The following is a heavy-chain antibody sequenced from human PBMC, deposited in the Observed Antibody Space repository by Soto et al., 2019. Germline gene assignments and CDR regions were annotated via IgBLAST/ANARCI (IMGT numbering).Heavy chain of an antibody. CDR1: GYTLTELS. D-gene: IGHD6-13*01. CDR3: ATDRIAAAGAEYGMDV. J-gene: IGHJ6*02. Sequence: ASVKFSCKVSGYTLTELSMHWVRQAPGKGLEWMGGFDPEDGETIYAQKFQGRVTMTEDTSTDTAYMELSSLRSEDTAVYYCATDRIAAAGAEYGMDVWGQGTTVTVSS. CDR2: FDPEDGET. V-gene: IGHV1-24*01.